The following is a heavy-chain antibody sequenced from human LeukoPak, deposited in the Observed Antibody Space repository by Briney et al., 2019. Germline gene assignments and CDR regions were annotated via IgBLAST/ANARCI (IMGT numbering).Heavy chain of an antibody. Sequence: SETLSLTCTVSGGSISSSSYYWGWIRQPPGKGLEWIGSIYYSGSTYYNPSLKSRVTISVDTSKNQFSLKLSSVTAADTAVYYCARAGSERQQLAYYYYGMDVWGQGTTVTVSS. CDR1: GGSISSSSYY. CDR3: ARAGSERQQLAYYYYGMDV. CDR2: IYYSGST. D-gene: IGHD6-13*01. J-gene: IGHJ6*02. V-gene: IGHV4-39*07.